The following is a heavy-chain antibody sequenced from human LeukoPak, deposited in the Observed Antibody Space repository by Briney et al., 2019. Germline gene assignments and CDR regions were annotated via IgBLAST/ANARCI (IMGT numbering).Heavy chain of an antibody. Sequence: ASVKVSCKASGHTFTDFYVHWVRQAPGQGLEWMGWINPNNGGTNLAQKFLGNITMTRDTSINTVYMELSRLRSDDTAVYYCASGDSGPFDHWGQGTLVIVSS. J-gene: IGHJ4*02. CDR1: GHTFTDFY. D-gene: IGHD7-27*01. CDR3: ASGDSGPFDH. V-gene: IGHV1-2*02. CDR2: INPNNGGT.